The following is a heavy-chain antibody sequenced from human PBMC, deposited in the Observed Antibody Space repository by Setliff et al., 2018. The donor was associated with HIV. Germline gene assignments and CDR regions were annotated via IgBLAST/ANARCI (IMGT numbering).Heavy chain of an antibody. Sequence: GASVKVSCKASGGSFRNYAINWVRQAPGQGLEWMGGIIPLLGTPNYAHKFRGRVTITADKYSSTVYMELSSLRSEDSAVFYCARDRSGIAVAAPDAFDVWGQGTMVTVSS. D-gene: IGHD6-19*01. CDR1: GGSFRNYA. CDR2: IIPLLGTP. CDR3: ARDRSGIAVAAPDAFDV. J-gene: IGHJ3*01. V-gene: IGHV1-69*06.